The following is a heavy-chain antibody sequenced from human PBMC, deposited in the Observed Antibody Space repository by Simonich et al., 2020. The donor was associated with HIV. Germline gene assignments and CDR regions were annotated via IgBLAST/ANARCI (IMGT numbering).Heavy chain of an antibody. D-gene: IGHD6-6*01. CDR2: KRQDGRDK. CDR1: GFTFSSYW. V-gene: IGHV3-7*01. CDR3: ARGWDGSSSSLDDY. Sequence: EMQLVESGGGLVQPGGCLRLSCVASGFTFSSYWVTWFRKAPGKVLGVVTDKRQDGRDKYDVDSVKGRCTIARDNAKNSLFLQMNSLKAEDTAVYYCARGWDGSSSSLDDYWGQGTLVTVSS. J-gene: IGHJ4*02.